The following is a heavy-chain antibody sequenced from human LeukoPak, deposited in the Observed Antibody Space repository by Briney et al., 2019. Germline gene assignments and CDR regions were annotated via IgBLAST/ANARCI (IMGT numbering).Heavy chain of an antibody. CDR2: IYYSGST. Sequence: PETLSLTCTVSGGSISSSSYYWGWIRQPPGKGLEWIGSIYYSGSTYYNPSLKSRVTISVDTSKNQFSLKLSSVTAADTAVYYCARQNSMYYDYVWGSSYYYYYGMDVWGQGTTVTVSS. V-gene: IGHV4-39*01. D-gene: IGHD3-16*01. J-gene: IGHJ6*02. CDR1: GGSISSSSYY. CDR3: ARQNSMYYDYVWGSSYYYYYGMDV.